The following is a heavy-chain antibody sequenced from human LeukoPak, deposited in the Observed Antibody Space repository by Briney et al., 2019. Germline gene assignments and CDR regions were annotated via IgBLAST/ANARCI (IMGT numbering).Heavy chain of an antibody. CDR2: INTNTGNP. Sequence: ASVKVSCKASGYTFTGYYMHWVRQAPGQGLEWMGWINTNTGNPTYAQGFTGRFVFSLDTSVSTAYLQISSLKAEDTAVYYCARDGYYGSGSYPNWFDPWGQGTLVTVSS. CDR1: GYTFTGYY. J-gene: IGHJ5*02. D-gene: IGHD3-10*01. CDR3: ARDGYYGSGSYPNWFDP. V-gene: IGHV7-4-1*02.